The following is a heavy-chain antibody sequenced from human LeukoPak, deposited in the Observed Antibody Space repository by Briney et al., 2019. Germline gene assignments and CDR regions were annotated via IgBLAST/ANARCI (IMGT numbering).Heavy chain of an antibody. V-gene: IGHV1-69-2*01. D-gene: IGHD3-22*01. J-gene: IGHJ4*02. Sequence: ASVRVSCKASGYTFTDYYMHWVQQAPGKGLEWMGRVDPEDGETIYAEKFQGRVTITADTSTDTAYMELSSLRSEDTAVYYCATLFTYYYDSSGYLWGQGTLVTVSS. CDR1: GYTFTDYY. CDR3: ATLFTYYYDSSGYL. CDR2: VDPEDGET.